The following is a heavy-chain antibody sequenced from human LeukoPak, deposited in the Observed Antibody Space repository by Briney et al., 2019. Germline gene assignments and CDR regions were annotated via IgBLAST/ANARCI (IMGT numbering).Heavy chain of an antibody. CDR2: MNPNSGNT. CDR1: GYTFTTYD. D-gene: IGHD6-13*01. Sequence: ASVKVSCKASGYTFTTYDFNWVRQATGQGLEWMGWMNPNSGNTGYAQKFQGRVTITRNTSISTAYMELSSLRSEDTAIYYCARAGYSSSSHYYYMDVWGKGTTVTVSS. CDR3: ARAGYSSSSHYYYMDV. J-gene: IGHJ6*03. V-gene: IGHV1-8*03.